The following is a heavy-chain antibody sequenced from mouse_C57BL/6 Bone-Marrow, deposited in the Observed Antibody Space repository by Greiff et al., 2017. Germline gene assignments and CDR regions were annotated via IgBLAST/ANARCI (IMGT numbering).Heavy chain of an antibody. J-gene: IGHJ3*01. CDR3: ARDNFWFAY. V-gene: IGHV5-4*01. CDR1: GFTFSSYA. CDR2: ISDGGSYT. D-gene: IGHD1-3*01. Sequence: EVQVVESGGGLVKPGGSLKLSCAASGFTFSSYAMSWVRQTPEKRLEWVATISDGGSYTYYPENVKGRFTISRDNAKNNLYLQMSHLKSEDTAIYYCARDNFWFAYWGQGTLVTVSA.